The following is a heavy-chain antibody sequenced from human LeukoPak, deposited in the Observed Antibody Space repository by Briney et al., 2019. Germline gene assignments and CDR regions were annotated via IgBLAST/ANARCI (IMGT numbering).Heavy chain of an antibody. J-gene: IGHJ6*02. CDR3: AKHTNYYDSGGSPLSYYYYGMDV. CDR1: GFTLRTYA. D-gene: IGHD3-22*01. V-gene: IGHV3-23*01. Sequence: GGSLRLSCAASGFTLRTYAMSWVRQAPGKGLEWVSAISGDGGHTYYADSVKGRFTISRDNSKNTLPLQMNSLRAEDTAVYYCAKHTNYYDSGGSPLSYYYYGMDVWGQGTTVTVSS. CDR2: ISGDGGHT.